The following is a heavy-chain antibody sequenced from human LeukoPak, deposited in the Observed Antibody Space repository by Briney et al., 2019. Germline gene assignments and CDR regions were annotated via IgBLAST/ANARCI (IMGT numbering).Heavy chain of an antibody. CDR2: ISPTGSTT. CDR1: GFSFSGHW. Sequence: PGGSLRLPRTASGFSFSGHWMHWARQLPGKGLAWVSRISPTGSTTSYADSVKGRFTVSRDNAKNTLYLQVNNLRAEDTAVYYCARGPNSNWSGLDFWGQGTLLTVSS. V-gene: IGHV3-74*01. J-gene: IGHJ4*02. D-gene: IGHD6-6*01. CDR3: ARGPNSNWSGLDF.